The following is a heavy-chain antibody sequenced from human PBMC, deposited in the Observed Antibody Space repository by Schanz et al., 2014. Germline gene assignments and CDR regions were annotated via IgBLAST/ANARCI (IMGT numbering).Heavy chain of an antibody. CDR1: GYTFINHD. CDR3: ARVVGHLYASALRGHGIVNDV. J-gene: IGHJ6*01. CDR2: ILPIFGTA. V-gene: IGHV1-69*13. D-gene: IGHD4-17*01. Sequence: QVQLVQSGVEAKKPAASVKVSSKTSGYTFINHDVTWVRQAPGQGLEWMGNILPIFGTANYAQKLQGRVTISADEYTNTSYMELSSLTSDDTAVYYCARVVGHLYASALRGHGIVNDV.